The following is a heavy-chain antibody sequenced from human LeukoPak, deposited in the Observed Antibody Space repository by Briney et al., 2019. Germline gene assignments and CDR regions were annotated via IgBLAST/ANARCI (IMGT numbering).Heavy chain of an antibody. J-gene: IGHJ4*02. CDR2: IYYRGST. CDR3: AKGFDY. V-gene: IGHV4-39*01. Sequence: PSETLSLTCTVSGGSISSSSYYWGWIRQPPGKGLEWIGSIYYRGSTYYNPSLKSRVTISVDTSKNQFSLKLSSATAADTAVYYCAKGFDYWGQGTLVTVSS. CDR1: GGSISSSSYY.